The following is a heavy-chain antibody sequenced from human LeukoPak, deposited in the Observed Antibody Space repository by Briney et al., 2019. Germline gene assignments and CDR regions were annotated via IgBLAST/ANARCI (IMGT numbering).Heavy chain of an antibody. J-gene: IGHJ4*02. D-gene: IGHD1-20*01. CDR3: ASRSSGAVTGVDY. Sequence: GASVKVSCKASGGTFSSYAISWVRQAPGQGLEWMGRIIPIFGTANYAQKFQGRVTITTDESTSTAYIELSSLRSEDTAVYYCASRSSGAVTGVDYWGQGTLVTVSS. CDR2: IIPIFGTA. CDR1: GGTFSSYA. V-gene: IGHV1-69*05.